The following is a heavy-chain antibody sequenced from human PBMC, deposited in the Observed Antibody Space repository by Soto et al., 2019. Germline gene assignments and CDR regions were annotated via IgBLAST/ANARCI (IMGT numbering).Heavy chain of an antibody. D-gene: IGHD3-16*01. CDR3: AREGDVAYYYYGMDV. Sequence: QVHLVQSGAEVKKPGASVKVSCKTSGYTFTRYGISWVRQAPGQGLEWMGWISGYDGRTNFAQKVQDRVTMTTDTSXSTVDMELRSLSSADTAVYYCAREGDVAYYYYGMDVWGQGTTVTVSS. CDR2: ISGYDGRT. J-gene: IGHJ6*02. V-gene: IGHV1-18*01. CDR1: GYTFTRYG.